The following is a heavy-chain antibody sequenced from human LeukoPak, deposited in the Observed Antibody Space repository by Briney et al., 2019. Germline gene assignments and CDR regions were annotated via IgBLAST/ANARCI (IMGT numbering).Heavy chain of an antibody. CDR3: ASYYNFWSGYYTYYFDY. CDR2: IKQDGSEK. J-gene: IGHJ4*02. CDR1: GFTFSSYW. D-gene: IGHD3-3*01. Sequence: GGSLRLSCAASGFTFSSYWMSWVRQAPGKGLEWVANIKQDGSEKYYVDSVKGRFTISRDNAKNSLYLQMNSLRAEDTAVYYCASYYNFWSGYYTYYFDYWGQGTLVTVSS. V-gene: IGHV3-7*01.